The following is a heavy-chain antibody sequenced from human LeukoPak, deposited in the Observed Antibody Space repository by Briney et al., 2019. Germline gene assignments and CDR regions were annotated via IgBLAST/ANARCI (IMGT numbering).Heavy chain of an antibody. V-gene: IGHV1-2*02. Sequence: ASVKVSCKASGYTFTGYYMHWVRQAPGQGLEWMGCINPNSDGTRYAQKFQGRVTMTRDTSISTAYMELSRLRSDDTAVYYCARGTMIVVVITTDFDYWGQGTLVTVSS. CDR1: GYTFTGYY. D-gene: IGHD3-22*01. CDR2: INPNSDGT. CDR3: ARGTMIVVVITTDFDY. J-gene: IGHJ4*02.